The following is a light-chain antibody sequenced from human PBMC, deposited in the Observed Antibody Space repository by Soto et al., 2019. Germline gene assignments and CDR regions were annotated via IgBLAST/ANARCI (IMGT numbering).Light chain of an antibody. CDR1: RSNIGNDY. CDR2: DNN. J-gene: IGLJ2*01. Sequence: QSALTQPPSGSAAPGRKVTIPCSGSRSNIGNDYVSWYQLLPGRAPKLLIYDNNKRPSGIPDRFSGSKSGTSATLGITGLQTGDEADYYCATWDSSLSAVVFGGGTKLTVL. CDR3: ATWDSSLSAVV. V-gene: IGLV1-51*01.